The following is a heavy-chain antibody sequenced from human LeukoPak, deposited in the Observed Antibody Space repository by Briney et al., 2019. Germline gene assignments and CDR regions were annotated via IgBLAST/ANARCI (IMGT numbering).Heavy chain of an antibody. V-gene: IGHV3-64*03. Sequence: GGSLRLSCSASGFTFSGYAMHWVRQAPGKGLEYVSAIISNGEGTYYSDSVKDRFTISRDNSKNTLYLQMSSLRPEDTAVYYCVKSASTWYLFDYWGQGTLVTVSS. D-gene: IGHD6-13*01. J-gene: IGHJ4*02. CDR1: GFTFSGYA. CDR2: IISNGEGT. CDR3: VKSASTWYLFDY.